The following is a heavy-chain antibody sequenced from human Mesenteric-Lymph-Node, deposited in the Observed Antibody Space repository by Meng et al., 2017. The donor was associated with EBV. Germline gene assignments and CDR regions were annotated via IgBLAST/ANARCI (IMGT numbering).Heavy chain of an antibody. CDR1: GYTFTSYA. V-gene: IGHV7-4-1*02. J-gene: IGHJ4*02. CDR2: INTNTGNP. Sequence: QGQLVQSGFRLKKPGASVKVSCKASGYTFTSYAMNWVRQAPGQGLEWMGWINTNTGNPTYAQGLTGRFVFSLDTSVSTAYLQISSLKAEDTAVYYCARDHYCSGGSCYDYWGQGTLVTVSS. CDR3: ARDHYCSGGSCYDY. D-gene: IGHD2-15*01.